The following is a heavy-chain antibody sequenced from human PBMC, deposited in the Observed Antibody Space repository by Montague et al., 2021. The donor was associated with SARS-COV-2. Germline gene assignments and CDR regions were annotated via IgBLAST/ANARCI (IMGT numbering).Heavy chain of an antibody. Sequence: PALVKPTRTLTLTCTFSGFSLSTSGMCVSWIRQPPGKALERLTLIDWDDDKYYSTSLKTRLTISKDTSKNQVVLTMTNMDPVDTATYYCARSYGTTVVTRAFDYWGQGTLVTVSS. CDR3: ARSYGTTVVTRAFDY. D-gene: IGHD4-23*01. V-gene: IGHV2-70*01. CDR1: GFSLSTSGMC. CDR2: IDWDDDK. J-gene: IGHJ4*02.